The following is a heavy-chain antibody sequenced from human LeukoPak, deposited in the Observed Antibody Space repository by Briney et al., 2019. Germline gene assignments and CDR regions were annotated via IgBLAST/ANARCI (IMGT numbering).Heavy chain of an antibody. CDR2: INGSPGST. CDR3: ATDRGPYAGIANNWLDP. J-gene: IGHJ5*02. CDR1: GLTFRLYA. V-gene: IGHV3-23*01. D-gene: IGHD2-8*01. Sequence: GGSLRLSCAASGLTFRLYAMNWVRQSPGKGLEWVSGINGSPGSTFYADSVKGRFTISRDNSENTVYLQMNGLRAEDTAVYYCATDRGPYAGIANNWLDPWGQGTLVTVSS.